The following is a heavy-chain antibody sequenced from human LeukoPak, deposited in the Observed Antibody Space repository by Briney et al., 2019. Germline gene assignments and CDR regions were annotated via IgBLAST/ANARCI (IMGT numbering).Heavy chain of an antibody. CDR1: GYTFTSYG. J-gene: IGHJ5*02. CDR3: AREGCSSTSRYHNWFDP. Sequence: GASGKVSCKASGYTFTSYGISWVRQAPGQGLEWMGWISAYNGNTNYAQKFQGRVTITADESTSTAYMERSSLRSEDTAVYYCAREGCSSTSRYHNWFDPWGQGTLVTVPS. D-gene: IGHD2-2*01. CDR2: ISAYNGNT. V-gene: IGHV1-18*01.